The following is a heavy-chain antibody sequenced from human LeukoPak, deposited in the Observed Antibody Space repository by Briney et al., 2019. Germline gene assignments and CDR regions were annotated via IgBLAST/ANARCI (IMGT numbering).Heavy chain of an antibody. Sequence: SETLSLTCTVSGGAISSSSYYWGWIRQPPGKGLEWIGSIYYSGSTYYNPSLKSRVTISVDASKPQLSLTLRSVPGADTAVYYCVESPPFEYRHSHDAFDLWRQGTMVTVSS. D-gene: IGHD4-11*01. CDR3: VESPPFEYRHSHDAFDL. CDR1: GGAISSSSYY. CDR2: IYYSGST. J-gene: IGHJ3*01. V-gene: IGHV4-39*01.